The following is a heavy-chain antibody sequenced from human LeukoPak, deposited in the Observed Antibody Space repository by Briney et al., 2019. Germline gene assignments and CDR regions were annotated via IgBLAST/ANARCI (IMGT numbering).Heavy chain of an antibody. V-gene: IGHV3-21*01. D-gene: IGHD6-6*01. CDR2: ISSSSSYI. Sequence: GGSLRLSCAASGFTFSSYSMNWVRQAPGKGLEWVSSISSSSSYIYYADSVKGRFTISRDNAKNSLYLQMNSLRADDTAVYYCARVGKTLAAARPFDYWGQGTLVTVSS. CDR1: GFTFSSYS. J-gene: IGHJ4*02. CDR3: ARVGKTLAAARPFDY.